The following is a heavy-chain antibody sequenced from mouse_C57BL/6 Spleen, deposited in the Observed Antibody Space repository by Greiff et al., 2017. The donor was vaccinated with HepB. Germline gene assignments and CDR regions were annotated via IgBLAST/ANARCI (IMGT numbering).Heavy chain of an antibody. V-gene: IGHV5-16*01. CDR3: ASGDYGKGFAY. CDR2: INYDGSST. CDR1: GFTFSDYY. J-gene: IGHJ3*01. Sequence: EVQLVESEGGLVQPGSSMKLSCTASGFTFSDYYMPWVRQVPEKGLEWVANINYDGSSTYYLDTLKSRFIISRDTAKNIPYLQMSSLKSEDTATYYCASGDYGKGFAYWGQGTLVTVSA. D-gene: IGHD2-4*01.